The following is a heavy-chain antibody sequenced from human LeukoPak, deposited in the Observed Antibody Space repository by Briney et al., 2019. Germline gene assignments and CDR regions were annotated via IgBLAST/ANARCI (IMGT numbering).Heavy chain of an antibody. Sequence: PGGSLRLSCAASDFAFSSYWMHWVRQAPETGLVWVARINSDGSDTDYANSVKGRFTISRDNTENTVYLQMNSLRAEDTAVYYCARESTGWSHAHFDFWGQGSPVIVSS. V-gene: IGHV3-74*01. CDR3: ARESTGWSHAHFDF. CDR2: INSDGSDT. D-gene: IGHD6-19*01. CDR1: DFAFSSYW. J-gene: IGHJ4*02.